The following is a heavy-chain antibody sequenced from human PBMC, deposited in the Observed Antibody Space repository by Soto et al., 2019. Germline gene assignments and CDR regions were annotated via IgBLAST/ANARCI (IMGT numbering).Heavy chain of an antibody. Sequence: GSLRLSCRASGLAFGNYAMNWVRQVPGRGLEWVAGVSTNGRSTYYADSVRGRFTISRDNSKITVYLQMNSLRAEDTAVYYCAKDRAFNYFYGMDVWGQGTTVTVSS. CDR3: AKDRAFNYFYGMDV. V-gene: IGHV3-23*01. CDR1: GLAFGNYA. J-gene: IGHJ6*02. D-gene: IGHD3-10*01. CDR2: VSTNGRST.